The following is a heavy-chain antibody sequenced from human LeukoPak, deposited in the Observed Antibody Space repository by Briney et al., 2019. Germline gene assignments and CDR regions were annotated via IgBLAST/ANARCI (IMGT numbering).Heavy chain of an antibody. J-gene: IGHJ6*02. CDR3: ARDYCSSTSCPFYYYYGMDV. V-gene: IGHV4-31*03. CDR1: GGSISSGGYY. CDR2: IYYSGTT. Sequence: SETLSLTCTISGGSISSGGYYWSWIRQHPGKGLEWIGYIYYSGTTYYNPSLKGRVTMSVDTSKNQFSLKLNSVTAADTAVYYCARDYCSSTSCPFYYYYGMDVWGQGTTVTVSS. D-gene: IGHD2-2*01.